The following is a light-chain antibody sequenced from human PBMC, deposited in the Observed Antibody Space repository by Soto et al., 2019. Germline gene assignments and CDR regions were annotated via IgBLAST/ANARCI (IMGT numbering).Light chain of an antibody. CDR1: QSVSSY. V-gene: IGKV3-20*01. CDR3: QQYGSSLWT. Sequence: IVITQSPATLSVSQGERATLSCRASQSVSSYLAWYQQKPGQAPRLLLYSASSRATGIPDRFSGSGSGTDFTLTISRLEPEDFAVYYCQQYGSSLWTFGQGTKVDIK. CDR2: SAS. J-gene: IGKJ1*01.